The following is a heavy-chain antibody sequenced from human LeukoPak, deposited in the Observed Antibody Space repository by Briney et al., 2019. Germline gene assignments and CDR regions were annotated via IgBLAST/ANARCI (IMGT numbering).Heavy chain of an antibody. Sequence: SETLSLTCTVSGDSISSSSYYWGWIRQPPGKGLEWIGTIFYSGSTYYNPSLKSRVTISVDTSKNQFSLKLSSVTAADTAVYYCASAYMVRGVIPFDPWGQGTLVTVSS. CDR3: ASAYMVRGVIPFDP. CDR1: GDSISSSSYY. J-gene: IGHJ5*02. CDR2: IFYSGST. D-gene: IGHD3-10*01. V-gene: IGHV4-39*01.